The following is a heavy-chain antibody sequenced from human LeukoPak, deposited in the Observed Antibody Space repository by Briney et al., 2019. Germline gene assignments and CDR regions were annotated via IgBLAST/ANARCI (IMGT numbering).Heavy chain of an antibody. V-gene: IGHV3-7*03. Sequence: GGSLRLSCAASGFMFSSNWMSWVRLAPGKGLEWVANIKEDGTETYYVDSVKGRFTISRDNAKNSLYLQMNSLRVEDTAVYYCAKGGRSLQTYWGQGTLVTVSS. CDR3: AKGGRSLQTY. J-gene: IGHJ4*02. CDR2: IKEDGTET. D-gene: IGHD5-24*01. CDR1: GFMFSSNW.